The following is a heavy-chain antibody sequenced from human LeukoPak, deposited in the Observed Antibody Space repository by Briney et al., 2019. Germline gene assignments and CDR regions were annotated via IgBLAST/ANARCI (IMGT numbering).Heavy chain of an antibody. V-gene: IGHV3-11*04. CDR1: GFTFSDYY. J-gene: IGHJ6*04. Sequence: PGGSLRLSCAASGFTFSDYYMSWIRQAPGKGLEWVSYISSSGSTIYYADSVKGRFTISRDNAKNSLYLQMNSLRAEDTAVYYCARDPGYCSSTSCYTGYYYGMDVWGKGTTVTVSS. D-gene: IGHD2-2*02. CDR2: ISSSGSTI. CDR3: ARDPGYCSSTSCYTGYYYGMDV.